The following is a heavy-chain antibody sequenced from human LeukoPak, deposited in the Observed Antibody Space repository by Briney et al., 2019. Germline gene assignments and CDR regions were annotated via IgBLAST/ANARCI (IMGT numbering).Heavy chain of an antibody. D-gene: IGHD3-22*01. CDR1: GFTVSSNY. V-gene: IGHV3-53*01. Sequence: GGSLRLSCAASGFTVSSNYMSWVRQAPGKGLEWVSVIYSGGSTYYADSVKGRFTISRDNSKNTLYLQMNSLRAEDTAVYYCANHYYDSSGYSWFDPWGQGTLVTVSS. CDR2: IYSGGST. CDR3: ANHYYDSSGYSWFDP. J-gene: IGHJ5*02.